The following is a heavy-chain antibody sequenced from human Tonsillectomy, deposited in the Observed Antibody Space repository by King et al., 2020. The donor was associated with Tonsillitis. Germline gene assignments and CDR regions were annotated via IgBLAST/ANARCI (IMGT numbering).Heavy chain of an antibody. J-gene: IGHJ3*02. Sequence: VQLQESGPGLVKPSGTLSLTCAVSGGSISSSNWWSWVRHPPGKGLEWIGEIYHSGSINYNPSLKSRVTISVDKSKNQFSLKLSSVTAADTAVYYCARAGTYYYDSSGYLGAFDIWGQGTMVTVSS. CDR2: IYHSGSI. CDR1: GGSISSSNW. CDR3: ARAGTYYYDSSGYLGAFDI. V-gene: IGHV4-4*02. D-gene: IGHD3-22*01.